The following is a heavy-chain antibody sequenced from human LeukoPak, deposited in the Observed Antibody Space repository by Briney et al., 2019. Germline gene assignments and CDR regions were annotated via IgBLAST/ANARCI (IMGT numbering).Heavy chain of an antibody. J-gene: IGHJ4*02. V-gene: IGHV1-2*02. CDR2: INPNSGGT. Sequence: ASVKVSCKASGYTFAGYYMHWVRQAPGQGLEWMGWINPNSGGTNHAQTFQGRVTMTRDTSISTAYMELSRLRSDDTAVYYCARETSGSYFVGYWGQGTLVTVSS. CDR3: ARETSGSYFVGY. CDR1: GYTFAGYY. D-gene: IGHD3-10*01.